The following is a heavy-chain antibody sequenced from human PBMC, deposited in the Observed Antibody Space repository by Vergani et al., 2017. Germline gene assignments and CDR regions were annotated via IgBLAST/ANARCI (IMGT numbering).Heavy chain of an antibody. Sequence: QLQLQESGPGLVKPSETLSLTCTVSGGSISSSSYYWGWIRQPPGKGLEWIGSIYYSGSTYYNPSLKSRVTISVDTSKNQFSLKLSSVTAADTAVYYCARRGVWFEELLTPTHAFDIWGQGTMVTVSS. CDR2: IYYSGST. CDR1: GGSISSSSYY. V-gene: IGHV4-39*07. D-gene: IGHD3-10*01. J-gene: IGHJ3*02. CDR3: ARRGVWFEELLTPTHAFDI.